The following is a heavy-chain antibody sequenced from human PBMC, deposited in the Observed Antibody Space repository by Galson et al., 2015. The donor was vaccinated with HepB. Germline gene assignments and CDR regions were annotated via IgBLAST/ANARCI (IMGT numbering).Heavy chain of an antibody. D-gene: IGHD3/OR15-3a*01. V-gene: IGHV7-4-1*02. Sequence: SVKVSCQASGYTFTDYVVNWVRQAPGQGLEWMGWMNTNTGQPTYAPGFAGRVVFSLDTSVTTAYLEISSLETDDTAVYYCARSPLGFLDWLPYYDYYYMDVWGEVTTVTVSS. CDR1: GYTFTDYV. CDR3: ARSPLGFLDWLPYYDYYYMDV. J-gene: IGHJ6*03. CDR2: MNTNTGQP.